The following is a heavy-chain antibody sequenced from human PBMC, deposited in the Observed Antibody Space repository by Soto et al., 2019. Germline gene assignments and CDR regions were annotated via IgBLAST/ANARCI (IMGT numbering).Heavy chain of an antibody. D-gene: IGHD4-17*01. CDR3: GRDSYCGDFSLFDY. CDR2: ISAYNGNT. CDR1: GYTFTSYG. J-gene: IGHJ4*02. V-gene: IGHV1-18*01. Sequence: WASVKVSCKASGYTFTSYGISWVRQAPGQGLEWMGWISAYNGNTNYAQKLQGRVTMTTDTSTSTAYMELRSLRSDDTAVYYCGRDSYCGDFSLFDYWGQGTLVTVSS.